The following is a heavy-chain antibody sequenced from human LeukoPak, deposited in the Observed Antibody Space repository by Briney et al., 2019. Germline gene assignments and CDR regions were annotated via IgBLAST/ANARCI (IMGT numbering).Heavy chain of an antibody. CDR2: INHSGST. V-gene: IGHV4-34*01. Sequence: PAETLSLTCAVYGVSFSGYYWSWIRQPPGKGLEWIGEINHSGSTNYNPSLKSRVTISVNTPKNQFSLKLSSVTAADTAVYYCARGSVSYSSSWDSGGLYNWFDPWGQGTLVTVSS. D-gene: IGHD6-13*01. CDR1: GVSFSGYY. CDR3: ARGSVSYSSSWDSGGLYNWFDP. J-gene: IGHJ5*02.